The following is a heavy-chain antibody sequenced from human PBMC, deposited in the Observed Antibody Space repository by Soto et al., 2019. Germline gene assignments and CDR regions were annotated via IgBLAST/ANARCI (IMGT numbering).Heavy chain of an antibody. Sequence: GASVKVSCKASGYTFTSYGISWVRQAPGQGLEWMGWISAYNGNTNYAQKLQGRVTMTTDTSTSTAYMELRSLRSDDTAVYYCARDESSTSPSAFDIWGQGTMVTVSS. CDR3: ARDESSTSPSAFDI. J-gene: IGHJ3*02. CDR1: GYTFTSYG. V-gene: IGHV1-18*01. CDR2: ISAYNGNT. D-gene: IGHD2-2*01.